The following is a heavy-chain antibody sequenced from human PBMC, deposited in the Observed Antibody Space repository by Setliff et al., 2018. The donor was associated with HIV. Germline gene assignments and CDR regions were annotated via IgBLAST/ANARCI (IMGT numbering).Heavy chain of an antibody. CDR3: ARGGAVSADFDS. V-gene: IGHV4-39*07. D-gene: IGHD3-16*01. CDR1: GGSISSSNYY. Sequence: SETLSLTCTVSGGSISSSNYYWSWIRQPPGKGLEWIGSIYYSGSAYYNPSFKSRVTLSVDTSENQFSLRLNSVTAADTAVYFCARGGAVSADFDSWGQGTLVTVSS. CDR2: IYYSGSA. J-gene: IGHJ5*01.